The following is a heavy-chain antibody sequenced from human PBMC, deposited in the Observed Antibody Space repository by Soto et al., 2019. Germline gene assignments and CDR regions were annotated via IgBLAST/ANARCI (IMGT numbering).Heavy chain of an antibody. CDR2: IYYSGST. J-gene: IGHJ4*02. CDR3: ANSYGDYVSY. D-gene: IGHD4-17*01. Sequence: QLQLQESGPGLVKPSETLSLTCTVSGGSISSSTYYWGWIRQPPGKGLEWIGSIYYSGSTYYNPSPQSRVTISVDTSKNQFALKLSSVTAADTAVYYCANSYGDYVSYWGQGTLVTVSS. CDR1: GGSISSSTYY. V-gene: IGHV4-39*01.